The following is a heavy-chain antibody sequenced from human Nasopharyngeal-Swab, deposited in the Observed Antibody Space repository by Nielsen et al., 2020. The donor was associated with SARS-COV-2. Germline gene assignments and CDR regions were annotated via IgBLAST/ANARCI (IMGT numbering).Heavy chain of an antibody. CDR3: ARAGSGSYFSYFDY. Sequence: GGSLRLSCSASGFTFSSYAMSWVRQAPGKGLEWVAVISYDGSNKYYADSVKGRFTISRDNSKNTLYLQMNSLRAEDTAVYYCARAGSGSYFSYFDYWGQGTLVTVSS. CDR2: ISYDGSNK. J-gene: IGHJ4*02. CDR1: GFTFSSYA. V-gene: IGHV3-30*04. D-gene: IGHD1-26*01.